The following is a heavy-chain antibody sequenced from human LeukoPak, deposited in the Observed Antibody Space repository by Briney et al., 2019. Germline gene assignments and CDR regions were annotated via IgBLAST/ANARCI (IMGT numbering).Heavy chain of an antibody. CDR3: ARDSSGWYGKGYFDY. J-gene: IGHJ4*02. CDR1: GGSISSYY. Sequence: NSSETLSLTCTVSGGSISSYYWSWIRQPPGKGLEWIGYIYYSGSTNYNPSLKSRVTISVDTSKNQFSLKLSSVTAADTAVYYCARDSSGWYGKGYFDYWGQGTLVTVSS. V-gene: IGHV4-59*12. CDR2: IYYSGST. D-gene: IGHD6-19*01.